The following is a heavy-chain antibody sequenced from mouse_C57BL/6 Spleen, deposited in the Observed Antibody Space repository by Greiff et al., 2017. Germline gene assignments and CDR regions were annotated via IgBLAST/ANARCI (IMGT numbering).Heavy chain of an antibody. J-gene: IGHJ2*01. Sequence: VKLQQPGAELVRPGSSVKLSCKASGYTFTSYWMHWVKQRPIQGLEWIGNIDPSDSETHYNQKFKDKATLTVDKSSSTAYMQLSSLTSEDSAVYYCARHGNLLFDYWGQGTTLTVSS. CDR3: ARHGNLLFDY. CDR1: GYTFTSYW. CDR2: IDPSDSET. V-gene: IGHV1-52*01. D-gene: IGHD2-1*01.